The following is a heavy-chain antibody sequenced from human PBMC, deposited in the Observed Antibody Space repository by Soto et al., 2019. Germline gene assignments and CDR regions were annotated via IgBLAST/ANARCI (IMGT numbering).Heavy chain of an antibody. CDR3: ARRMNYYASSRNYVDGIDI. CDR1: GGSISRSNHY. Sequence: QLQLQESGPGLVKPSETLSLTCKVSGGSISRSNHYWVWIRQSPGKGLEWIGSFFYSGSTFYEPRRQGRVIISVVRSKNHFSLQLTSVTAAADTAVSYRARRMNYYASSRNYVDGIDIWGQGTMVIIYS. D-gene: IGHD3-22*01. J-gene: IGHJ3*02. CDR2: FFYSGST. V-gene: IGHV4-39*01.